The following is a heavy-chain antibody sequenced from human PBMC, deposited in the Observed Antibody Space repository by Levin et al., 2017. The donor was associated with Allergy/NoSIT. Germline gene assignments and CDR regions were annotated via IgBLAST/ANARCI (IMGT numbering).Heavy chain of an antibody. V-gene: IGHV4-4*02. Sequence: PSETLSLTCAVSGGSISSSNWWSWVRQPPGKGLEWIGEIYHSGSTNYNPSLKSRVTISVDKSKNQFSLKLSSVTAADTAVYYCAERTMVQGNYAFDSWGQGTMVTVSS. CDR1: GGSISSSNW. J-gene: IGHJ3*02. CDR3: AERTMVQGNYAFDS. CDR2: IYHSGST. D-gene: IGHD3-10*01.